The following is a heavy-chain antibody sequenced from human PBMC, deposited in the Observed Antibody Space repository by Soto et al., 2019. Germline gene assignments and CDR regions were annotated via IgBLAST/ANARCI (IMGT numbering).Heavy chain of an antibody. CDR3: AKDRREYYYYGMDV. CDR1: GFTFSSYG. CDR2: ISYDGSNK. Sequence: QVQLVESGGGVVQPGRSLRLSCAASGFTFSSYGMHWVRQAPGKGLEWVAVISYDGSNKYYADSVKGRFTISRDNSKNTLYLQMNSLRAEDMAVYYCAKDRREYYYYGMDVWGQGTTVTVSS. V-gene: IGHV3-30*18. D-gene: IGHD1-26*01. J-gene: IGHJ6*02.